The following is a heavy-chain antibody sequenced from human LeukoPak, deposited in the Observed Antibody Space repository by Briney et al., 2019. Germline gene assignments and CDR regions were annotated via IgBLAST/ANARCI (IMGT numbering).Heavy chain of an antibody. D-gene: IGHD3-10*01. V-gene: IGHV3-48*03. CDR1: GFTFSSYE. CDR3: ARGDRSSWFGELNYFDY. CDR2: ISSSGSTI. Sequence: PGGSLRLSCAASGFTFSSYEMNWVRQAPGKGLEWVSYISSSGSTIYYADSVKGRFTISRDNAKNSLYLQMNSLRVEDMALYYCARGDRSSWFGELNYFDYWGQGTLVTVSS. J-gene: IGHJ4*02.